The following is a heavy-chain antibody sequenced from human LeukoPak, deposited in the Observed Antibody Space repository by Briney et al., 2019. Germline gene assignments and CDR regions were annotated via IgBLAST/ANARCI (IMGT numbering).Heavy chain of an antibody. CDR3: ARAVITMIVPSGDWFDP. Sequence: SETLSLTCTVSGGSISSGSYYWSWTRQPAGKGLEWIGRIYTSGSTNYNPSLKSRVTISVDTSKNQFSLKLSSVTAADTAVYYCARAVITMIVPSGDWFDPWGQGTLVTVSS. V-gene: IGHV4-61*02. D-gene: IGHD3-22*01. CDR1: GGSISSGSYY. J-gene: IGHJ5*02. CDR2: IYTSGST.